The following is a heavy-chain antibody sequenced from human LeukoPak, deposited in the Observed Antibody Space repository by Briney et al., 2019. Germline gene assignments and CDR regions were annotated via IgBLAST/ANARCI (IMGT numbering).Heavy chain of an antibody. CDR3: ATIKRGNIFGYFDF. D-gene: IGHD5-18*01. V-gene: IGHV4-59*11. CDR2: MFDSVGT. J-gene: IGHJ4*02. Sequence: SETLSLTCTVSGGSFSSHHWSRIRQSPGRELEWIGYMFDSVGTKDNPSLKSRISLSADTSKNQFSLRLRSVTAADTAVYYCATIKRGNIFGYFDFWGQGILVTVAS. CDR1: GGSFSSHH.